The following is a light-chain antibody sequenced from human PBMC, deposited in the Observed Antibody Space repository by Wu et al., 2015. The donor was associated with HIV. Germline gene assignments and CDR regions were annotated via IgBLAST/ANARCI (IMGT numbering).Light chain of an antibody. CDR3: QQRSNWPWT. CDR2: GSS. V-gene: IGKV3-11*01. CDR1: QSVSSY. Sequence: EIVLTQSPATLSLSPGERATLSCRAGQSVSSYLAWFQQKPGQAPWLLIYGSSNRATGIPARFSGSGSGTDFTLTISSLDPEDFAVYYCQQRSNWPWTFGQGTKVEIK. J-gene: IGKJ1*01.